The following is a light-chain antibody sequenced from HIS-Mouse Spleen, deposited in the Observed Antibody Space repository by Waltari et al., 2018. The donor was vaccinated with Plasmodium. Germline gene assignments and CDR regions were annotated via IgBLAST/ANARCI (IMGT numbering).Light chain of an antibody. CDR2: GAS. Sequence: EIVMTQSPATLSVSPGERATLSCRASQSVSSNLAWYQQKPGTAPRLLIYGASTRATVIPARFSGSGSGTECTLTISSLQSEDFAVYYCQQYNNWSFTFGPGTKVDIK. J-gene: IGKJ3*01. V-gene: IGKV3-15*01. CDR3: QQYNNWSFT. CDR1: QSVSSN.